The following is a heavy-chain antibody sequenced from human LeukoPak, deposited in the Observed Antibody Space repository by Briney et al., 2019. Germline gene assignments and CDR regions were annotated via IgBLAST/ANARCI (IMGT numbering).Heavy chain of an antibody. Sequence: GRSLRLSCAASRYTFSSYAMHWVRQAPGKGLEWVAVTSYDGSNKYYADSVKGRFTISRDNSKNTLYLQMNSLRAEDTAVYYCARDQRRYCSSTSCYSFDYWGQGTLVTVSS. CDR3: ARDQRRYCSSTSCYSFDY. V-gene: IGHV3-30*04. CDR2: TSYDGSNK. D-gene: IGHD2-2*01. J-gene: IGHJ4*02. CDR1: RYTFSSYA.